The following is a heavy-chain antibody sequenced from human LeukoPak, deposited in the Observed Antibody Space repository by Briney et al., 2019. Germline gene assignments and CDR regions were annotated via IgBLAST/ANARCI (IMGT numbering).Heavy chain of an antibody. CDR2: ISWNSGTI. CDR3: ARETMTTVTLGDAFDI. CDR1: GFSFNNYA. D-gene: IGHD4-11*01. V-gene: IGHV3-9*01. Sequence: AGGSLRLSCAASGFSFNNYAMHWVRHAPGKGLEWVSHISWNSGTIDYADSVKGRFTISRDNAKNSLYLQMNSLGAEDTAVYYCARETMTTVTLGDAFDIWGQGTMVTVSS. J-gene: IGHJ3*02.